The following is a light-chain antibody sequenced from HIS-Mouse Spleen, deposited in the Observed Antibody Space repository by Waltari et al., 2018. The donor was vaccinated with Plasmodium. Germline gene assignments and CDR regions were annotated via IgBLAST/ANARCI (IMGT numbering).Light chain of an antibody. V-gene: IGLV3-1*01. CDR2: QDS. J-gene: IGLJ2*01. CDR1: HFGDEY. CDR3: QAWDSSTVV. Sequence: SYELTQPPPVSVSTGQTASLTCSGDHFGDEYAFWYQHKPGQSPVLLIYQDSKRHSGIPERFSGSNYGNTATLTISGTQAMDEADYYCQAWDSSTVVFGGGTKLTVL.